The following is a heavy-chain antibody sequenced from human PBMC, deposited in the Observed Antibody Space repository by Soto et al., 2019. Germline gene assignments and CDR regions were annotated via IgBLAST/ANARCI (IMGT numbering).Heavy chain of an antibody. V-gene: IGHV1-3*01. J-gene: IGHJ4*02. Sequence: GASVKVSCKASGYTFTSHAIHWVRQAPGQRLEWMGWINAGNGNTKYSQKFQGRVTITRDTSASTAYMELSSLRSEDTAVYYCARYIVVVTAADYWGQGTLVTVSS. CDR3: ARYIVVVTAADY. D-gene: IGHD2-21*02. CDR1: GYTFTSHA. CDR2: INAGNGNT.